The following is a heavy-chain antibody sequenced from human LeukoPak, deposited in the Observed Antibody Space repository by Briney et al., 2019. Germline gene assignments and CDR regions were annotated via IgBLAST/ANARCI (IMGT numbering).Heavy chain of an antibody. CDR1: GFTFSNAW. D-gene: IGHD3-16*01. Sequence: PGGSLRLSCAASGFTFSNAWIHWVRQAPGKGLVWVSRVNPGGSIANFADSVKGRFTISRDNAKNTVYLQTSSLTAEDTAVYYCVRGTYHAYYMDVWGKGTTVTVSS. J-gene: IGHJ6*03. CDR2: VNPGGSIA. V-gene: IGHV3-74*01. CDR3: VRGTYHAYYMDV.